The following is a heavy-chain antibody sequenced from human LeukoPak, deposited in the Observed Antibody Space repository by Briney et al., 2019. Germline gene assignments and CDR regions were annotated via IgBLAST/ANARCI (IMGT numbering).Heavy chain of an antibody. J-gene: IGHJ6*02. CDR2: ISGSGGST. CDR1: GFTFSSYA. V-gene: IGHV3-23*01. Sequence: GGSLRLSCAASGFTFSSYAMSWVRQAPGKGLEWVSAISGSGGSTYYADSVKGRFTISRDNSKNTLYLQMNSLRAEDTAVYYCAKYSTTGYYHPHYGMDVWGQGTTVTVS. CDR3: AKYSTTGYYHPHYGMDV. D-gene: IGHD3-9*01.